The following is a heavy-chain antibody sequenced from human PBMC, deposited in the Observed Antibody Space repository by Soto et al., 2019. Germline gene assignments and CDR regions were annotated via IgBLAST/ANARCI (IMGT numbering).Heavy chain of an antibody. J-gene: IGHJ6*02. CDR3: ARDPRGIYEPDSCGMDV. V-gene: IGHV1-69*01. CDR1: GGTFSSYA. CDR2: LIPIFGTA. D-gene: IGHD3-16*01. Sequence: QVQLVQSGAEVKKPGSSVKVSCKASGGTFSSYAISWVRQAPGQGLEWMGGLIPIFGTANYAQKFQRRVTITADESTSTADMELSSLRSEDTAVYYCARDPRGIYEPDSCGMDVWGQGPTVTVSS.